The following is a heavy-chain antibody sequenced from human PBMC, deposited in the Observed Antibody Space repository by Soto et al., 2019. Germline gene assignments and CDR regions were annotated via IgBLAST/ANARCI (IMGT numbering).Heavy chain of an antibody. CDR1: GFTFSSSS. V-gene: IGHV3-48*01. J-gene: IGHJ4*02. CDR3: TGGGVSSGPGY. CDR2: IDTLSSTM. Sequence: EVQLVESGGGLVQPGGSLRLSCAASGFTFSSSSMNWVRQAPGKGLEWVSFIDTLSSTMYYAGSVRGRFTISRDNAKNSLYLQMNSLRAEATAIYYCTGGGVSSGPGYWGQGTLVTVSS. D-gene: IGHD3-22*01.